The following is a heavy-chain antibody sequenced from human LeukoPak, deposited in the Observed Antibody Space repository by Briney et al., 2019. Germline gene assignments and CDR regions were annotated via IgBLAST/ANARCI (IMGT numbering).Heavy chain of an antibody. D-gene: IGHD3-10*01. V-gene: IGHV1-2*02. J-gene: IGHJ5*02. Sequence: GASVKVSCKASGYTFTGYYMHCVRQAPGQGLEWMGWINTNSGGTNYAQKFQGRGTMTRETSISTAYMELSRLRSDDTAVYYCARVQTAVGGWFDPWGQGTLVTVSS. CDR1: GYTFTGYY. CDR2: INTNSGGT. CDR3: ARVQTAVGGWFDP.